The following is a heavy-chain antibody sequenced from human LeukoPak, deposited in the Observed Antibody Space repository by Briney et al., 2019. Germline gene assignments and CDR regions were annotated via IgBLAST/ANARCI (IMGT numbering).Heavy chain of an antibody. D-gene: IGHD2-21*01. CDR3: ASYCGADCAPGGY. CDR2: INPKSGDT. CDR1: GYTFTSYG. Sequence: GASAKVSCRASGYTFTSYGISWVRQAPGQGLGWMGWINPKSGDTKYVQKFQGRLTMTSDTPLRTAYMELTSLRSDDTAVFYCASYCGADCAPGGYWGQGTLVTVSS. J-gene: IGHJ4*02. V-gene: IGHV1-2*02.